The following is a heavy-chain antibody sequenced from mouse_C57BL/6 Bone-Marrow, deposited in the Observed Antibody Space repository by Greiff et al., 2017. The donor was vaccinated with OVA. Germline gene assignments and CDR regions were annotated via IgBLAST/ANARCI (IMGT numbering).Heavy chain of an antibody. Sequence: QVQLQQSGPGLVAPSQSLSITCTVSGFSLTSYAISWVRQPPGKGLEWLGVIWTGGGTNYNSALKSRLSISKDNSKSQVFLKMNTLQTDDTARYYCARDNPPGDRYAMDYWGQGTSVTVSS. J-gene: IGHJ4*01. CDR1: GFSLTSYA. V-gene: IGHV2-9-1*01. D-gene: IGHD3-3*01. CDR3: ARDNPPGDRYAMDY. CDR2: IWTGGGT.